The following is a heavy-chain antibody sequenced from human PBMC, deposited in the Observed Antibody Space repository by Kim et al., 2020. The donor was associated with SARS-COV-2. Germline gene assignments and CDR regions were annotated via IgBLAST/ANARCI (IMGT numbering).Heavy chain of an antibody. CDR2: INHSGST. Sequence: SETLSLTCAVYGGSFSGYYWSWIRQPPGKGLEWIGEINHSGSTNYNPSLKGRVTISVDTSKNQFSLKLSSVTAADTAVYYCARAESVLAVASFDYWGQGTLVTVSS. D-gene: IGHD6-19*01. CDR3: ARAESVLAVASFDY. J-gene: IGHJ4*02. V-gene: IGHV4-34*01. CDR1: GGSFSGYY.